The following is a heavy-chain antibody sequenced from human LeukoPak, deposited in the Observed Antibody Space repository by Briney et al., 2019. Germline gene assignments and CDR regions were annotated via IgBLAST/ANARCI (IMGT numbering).Heavy chain of an antibody. CDR1: GGSINTNPNY. V-gene: IGHV4-39*07. J-gene: IGHJ4*02. CDR2: IYHSGST. CDR3: ARNGGNSDFDY. Sequence: PSETLSLTCSVSGGSINTNPNYWGWVRQPPGKGLEWIGEIYHSGSTNYNPSLRSRVTMLLDKSKNQFSLKLSSVTAADTAVYYCARNGGNSDFDYWGQGTLVTVSS. D-gene: IGHD4-23*01.